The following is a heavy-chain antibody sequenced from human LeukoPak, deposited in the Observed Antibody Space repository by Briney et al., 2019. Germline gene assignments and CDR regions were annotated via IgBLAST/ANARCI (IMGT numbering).Heavy chain of an antibody. CDR3: ATQGHDYGDYLGY. V-gene: IGHV3-30*02. CDR2: IRYDGSKK. Sequence: PGGSLRLSCEASGFTFSNYGIHWVRQAPGKGLEWVAFIRYDGSKKYYADSVKGRFTISRDNSKNTLYLQMNSLRAEDTAVYYCATQGHDYGDYLGYWGQGTLVTVSS. J-gene: IGHJ4*02. CDR1: GFTFSNYG. D-gene: IGHD4-17*01.